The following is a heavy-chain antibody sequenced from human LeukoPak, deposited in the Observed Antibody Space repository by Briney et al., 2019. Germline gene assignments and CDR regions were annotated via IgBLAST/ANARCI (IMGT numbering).Heavy chain of an antibody. CDR2: IYTSGST. D-gene: IGHD2-21*01. J-gene: IGHJ6*03. CDR1: GGSISSGSYY. CDR3: ARDRVDYYYYYMDV. Sequence: SQTLSLTCTVSGGSISSGSYYWNWIRQPAGKGLEWIGRIYTSGSTNYNPSLKSRVTISVDTSKKQFSLKLSSVTAADTAVYYCARDRVDYYYYYMDVWGKGTTVTVSS. V-gene: IGHV4-61*02.